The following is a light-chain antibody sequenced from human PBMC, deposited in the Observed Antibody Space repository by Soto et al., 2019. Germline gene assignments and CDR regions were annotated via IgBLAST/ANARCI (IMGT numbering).Light chain of an antibody. Sequence: DIQMTQSPSTLSASIGDRVTITCRASQSITTFLAWYQQKPGKAPKLLIYKASSLESGVPSRFSGSGSGTEFTLTISSLQPDDFATYYCQQYNSYSPTFGQGTKVDIK. CDR2: KAS. J-gene: IGKJ1*01. CDR1: QSITTF. V-gene: IGKV1-5*03. CDR3: QQYNSYSPT.